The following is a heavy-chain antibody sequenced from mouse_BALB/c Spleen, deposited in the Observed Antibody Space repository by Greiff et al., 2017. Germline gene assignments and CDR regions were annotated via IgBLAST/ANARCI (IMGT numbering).Heavy chain of an antibody. CDR2: IYPGGGDT. V-gene: IGHV1-80*01. CDR1: GYAFSSYW. CDR3: ARSREWFAD. J-gene: IGHJ3*01. Sequence: VQLQQSGAELVRPGSSVTISCKASGYAFSSYWMNWVKQRPGQGLEWIGQIYPGGGDTNYNGKFKGKATLTADKSSSTAYMQLSSLTSEDSAVYFCARSREWFADWGQGTLVTVSA.